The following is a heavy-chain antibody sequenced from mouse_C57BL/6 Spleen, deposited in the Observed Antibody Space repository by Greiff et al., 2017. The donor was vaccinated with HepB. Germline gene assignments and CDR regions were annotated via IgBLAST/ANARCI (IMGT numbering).Heavy chain of an antibody. CDR3: ARDKDLDY. CDR2: INYDGSST. V-gene: IGHV5-16*01. CDR1: GFTFSDYY. J-gene: IGHJ2*01. Sequence: EVKVVESEGGLVQPGSSMKLSCTASGFTFSDYYMAWVRQVPEKGLEWVANINYDGSSTYYLDSLKSRFIISRDNAKNILYLQMSSLKSEDTATYYCARDKDLDYWGQGTTLTVSS.